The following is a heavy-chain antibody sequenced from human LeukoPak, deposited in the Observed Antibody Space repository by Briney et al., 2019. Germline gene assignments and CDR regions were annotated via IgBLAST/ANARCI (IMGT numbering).Heavy chain of an antibody. CDR3: ASCVVPAAIRLRYGMDV. CDR2: ISSSGSSI. CDR1: GFTFSSYE. D-gene: IGHD2-2*02. J-gene: IGHJ6*02. V-gene: IGHV3-48*03. Sequence: PGGSLRLSSAASGFTFSSYEMNWVRQAPGKGLEWVSYISSSGSSIYYAESVKGRFTISRDNAKNLLYLQVNSLRAEDTAVYYCASCVVPAAIRLRYGMDVWGQGTTVTVSS.